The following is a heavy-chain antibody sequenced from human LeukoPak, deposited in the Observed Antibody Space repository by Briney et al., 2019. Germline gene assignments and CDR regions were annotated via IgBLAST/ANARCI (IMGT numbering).Heavy chain of an antibody. Sequence: SQTLSLTCTVSGGSISSGGYYWSWIGQHPGKGLEWIGYTYNSESTSYTPSLKSRVTISVDASKNQFSLKLSSVTAADTAVYYSARAREHGSSWTRMGYWGQGTLVTVSS. CDR1: GGSISSGGYY. CDR3: ARAREHGSSWTRMGY. CDR2: TYNSEST. J-gene: IGHJ4*02. D-gene: IGHD6-13*01. V-gene: IGHV4-31*03.